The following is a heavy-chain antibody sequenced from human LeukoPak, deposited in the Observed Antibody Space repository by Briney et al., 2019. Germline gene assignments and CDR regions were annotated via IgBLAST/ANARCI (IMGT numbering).Heavy chain of an antibody. CDR3: AKAGIFGVVGRFYMDV. Sequence: GGSLRLSCEASGFTFSRYWMHWVRQAPGKGLEWVSTISGTGRSTFYADSLKGRITISRDNSKNTLFLQMSSLRAEDTAVYYCAKAGIFGVVGRFYMDVWGKGTTVTVSS. CDR2: ISGTGRST. D-gene: IGHD3-3*01. J-gene: IGHJ6*03. CDR1: GFTFSRYW. V-gene: IGHV3-23*01.